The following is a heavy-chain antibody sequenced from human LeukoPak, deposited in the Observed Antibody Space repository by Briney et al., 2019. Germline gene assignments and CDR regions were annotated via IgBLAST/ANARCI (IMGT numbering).Heavy chain of an antibody. CDR2: IYYSGST. V-gene: IGHV4-61*01. J-gene: IGHJ6*02. D-gene: IGHD2-21*01. CDR1: GGSVSSGNYY. CDR3: ARDGRFHLYGMDV. Sequence: SETLSLTCSVSGGSVSSGNYYWSWIRQPPGKGLEWIGYIYYSGSTNYNPSLKSRVTISVDTSKNQFSLKLSSVTAADTAVYYCARDGRFHLYGMDVWGQGTTVTVSS.